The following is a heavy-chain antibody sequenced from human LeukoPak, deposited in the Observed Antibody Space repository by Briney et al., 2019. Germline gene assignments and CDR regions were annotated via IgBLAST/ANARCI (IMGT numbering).Heavy chain of an antibody. CDR1: GGSISSYY. J-gene: IGHJ4*02. Sequence: SETLSLTCTVSGGSISSYYWSWIRQPPGKGLEWIGYIYYSGSINYNPSLKSRVTISVDTSKNQFSLNLSSVTAADTAVYYCASQYSSGWYYFDSWGQGTLVTVSS. D-gene: IGHD6-19*01. CDR3: ASQYSSGWYYFDS. V-gene: IGHV4-59*08. CDR2: IYYSGSI.